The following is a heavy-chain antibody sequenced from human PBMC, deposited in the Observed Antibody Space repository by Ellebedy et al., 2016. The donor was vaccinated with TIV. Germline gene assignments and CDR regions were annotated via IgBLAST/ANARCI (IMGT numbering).Heavy chain of an antibody. J-gene: IGHJ4*02. CDR2: ISYDGSNK. CDR1: GFTFSSYG. CDR3: ARDGSGSSSTEETKTNDY. D-gene: IGHD3-10*01. V-gene: IGHV3-30*03. Sequence: GESLKISXAASGFTFSSYGMHWVRQAPGKGLEWVAVISYDGSNKYYADSVKGRFIISRDNSKNSLYLQMNSLRAEDTAVYYCARDGSGSSSTEETKTNDYWGQGTLVTVSS.